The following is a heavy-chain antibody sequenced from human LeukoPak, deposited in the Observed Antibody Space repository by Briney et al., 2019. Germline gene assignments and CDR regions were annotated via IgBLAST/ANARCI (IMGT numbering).Heavy chain of an antibody. V-gene: IGHV4-59*08. CDR1: GGSMSSYH. CDR3: ARRGTGCYNFDV. D-gene: IGHD6-19*01. CDR2: IYYSGSA. Sequence: SETLSLTCSLSGGSMSSYHWSWIRQPPGKGLEWIGYIYYSGSANYNPSLKSRVSISVDTSKNQFSLKVGSVTAADTAVYYCARRGTGCYNFDVWGQGTLVTVSS. J-gene: IGHJ4*02.